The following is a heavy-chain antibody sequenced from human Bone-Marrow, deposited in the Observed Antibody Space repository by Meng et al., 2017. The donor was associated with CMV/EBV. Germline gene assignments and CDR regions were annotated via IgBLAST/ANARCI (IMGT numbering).Heavy chain of an antibody. D-gene: IGHD6-13*01. CDR3: ARVGSSSWYRENWFDP. CDR2: ISSSGSTI. CDR1: GFTFSSYS. Sequence: GESLKISCAASGFTFSSYSMNWVRQAPGKGLEWVSYISSSGSTIYYADSVKGRFTISRDNAKNSLYLQMNSLRAEDTAVYYCARVGSSSWYRENWFDPWGQGTLVTVSS. J-gene: IGHJ5*02. V-gene: IGHV3-48*04.